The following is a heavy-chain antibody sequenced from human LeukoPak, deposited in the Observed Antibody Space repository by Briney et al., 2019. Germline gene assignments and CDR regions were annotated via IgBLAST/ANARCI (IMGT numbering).Heavy chain of an antibody. CDR3: ASSGGEYSF. Sequence: GGSLRLSCAASGFTFSSYEMNWVRQAPGKGLEWVSYISSSGSTIYYADSVKGRFTISRDNAKNSLYLQMNSLRAEDTAAYYCASSGGEYSFWGQGTLVTVSS. J-gene: IGHJ4*02. V-gene: IGHV3-48*03. CDR1: GFTFSSYE. D-gene: IGHD5-18*01. CDR2: ISSSGSTI.